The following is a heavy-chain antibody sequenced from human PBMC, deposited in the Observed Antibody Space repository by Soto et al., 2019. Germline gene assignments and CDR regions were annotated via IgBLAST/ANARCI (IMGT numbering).Heavy chain of an antibody. CDR1: GFTFSSYS. CDR3: ARDRYDYVWGSYRPPAFFDY. Sequence: GVSLRLSCAASGFTFSSYSINWVRQAPGKGLEWVSSISSSSSYIYYADSVKGRFTISRDNAKNSLYLQMNSLRAEDTAVYYCARDRYDYVWGSYRPPAFFDYWGQGAPVPVSS. J-gene: IGHJ4*02. V-gene: IGHV3-21*01. CDR2: ISSSSSYI. D-gene: IGHD3-16*02.